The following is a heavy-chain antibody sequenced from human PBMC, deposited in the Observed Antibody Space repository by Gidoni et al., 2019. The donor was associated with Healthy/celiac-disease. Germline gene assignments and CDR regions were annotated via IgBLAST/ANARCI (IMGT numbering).Heavy chain of an antibody. CDR3: ARDQSSGWYGVGWFDP. V-gene: IGHV3-21*01. J-gene: IGHJ5*02. Sequence: EVQLVESGGGLVKPGGSLRLSCAASGFTFSSYSMNWVRQAPGKGLEWVSSMSSSSSYIYYADSVKGRFTISRDNAKNTLYLQMNSLRAEDTAVYYCARDQSSGWYGVGWFDPWGQGTLVTVSS. CDR1: GFTFSSYS. D-gene: IGHD6-19*01. CDR2: MSSSSSYI.